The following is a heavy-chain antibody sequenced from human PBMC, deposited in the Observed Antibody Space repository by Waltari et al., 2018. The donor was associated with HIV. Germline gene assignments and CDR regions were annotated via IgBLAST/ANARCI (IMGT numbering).Heavy chain of an antibody. J-gene: IGHJ6*02. CDR3: ARDCVGYCSSFSNYGMDV. Sequence: QVQLQESGPGLVKPSQTLSLTCTVSGGSISSGGYYWSWIRQHPGKGLEWLGYIYYSGSTYSNPALKSRVTRSVDTSKNQFSLKLSSVTAADTAVYYWARDCVGYCSSFSNYGMDVWGQGTTVTVSS. V-gene: IGHV4-31*03. CDR1: GGSISSGGYY. CDR2: IYYSGST. D-gene: IGHD2-2*01.